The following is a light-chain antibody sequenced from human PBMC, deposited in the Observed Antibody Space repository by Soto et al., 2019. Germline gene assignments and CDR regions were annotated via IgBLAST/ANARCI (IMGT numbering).Light chain of an antibody. Sequence: QMTQSPSALSASVGDRVTITCRASQGIRNDLYWYQQKPGKAPRVLIYDASTRATGIPDRFGGSGSGTDFTLTISRLEPEDFAVYYCQQYGHSPWTFGQGTKVDIK. CDR1: QGIRND. V-gene: IGKV1-17*01. CDR2: DAS. CDR3: QQYGHSPWT. J-gene: IGKJ1*01.